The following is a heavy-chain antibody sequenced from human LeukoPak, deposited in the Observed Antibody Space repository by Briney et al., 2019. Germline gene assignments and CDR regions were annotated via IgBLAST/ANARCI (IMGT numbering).Heavy chain of an antibody. Sequence: GGSLRLSCAASGYTFSSAWMQWVRQAPGKGLMWVSRIKTDGSTDYADSVKGRFTTSRDNAKNTLYLQMNSLRVDDTAVYYCARDWYHSFDYWGQGILVTVSS. CDR2: IKTDGST. CDR1: GYTFSSAW. CDR3: ARDWYHSFDY. V-gene: IGHV3-74*01. D-gene: IGHD1-14*01. J-gene: IGHJ4*02.